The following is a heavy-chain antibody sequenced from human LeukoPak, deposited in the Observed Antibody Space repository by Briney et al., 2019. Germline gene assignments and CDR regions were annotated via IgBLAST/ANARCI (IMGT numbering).Heavy chain of an antibody. Sequence: GGSLRLSCAASGFTVSSNYMSWVRQAPGKGLEWVSSISSSSSYIYYADSVKGRFTISRDNAKNSLYLQMNSLRAEDTAVYYCARAVYGFDAFDIWGQGTMVTVSS. CDR1: GFTVSSNY. CDR2: ISSSSSYI. CDR3: ARAVYGFDAFDI. J-gene: IGHJ3*02. V-gene: IGHV3-21*01. D-gene: IGHD4-17*01.